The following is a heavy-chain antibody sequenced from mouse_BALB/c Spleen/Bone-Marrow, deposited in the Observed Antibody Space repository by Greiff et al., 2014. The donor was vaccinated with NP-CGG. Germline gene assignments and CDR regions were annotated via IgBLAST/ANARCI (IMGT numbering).Heavy chain of an antibody. CDR3: ARDYYGSSYIGY. V-gene: IGHV5-4*02. D-gene: IGHD1-1*01. J-gene: IGHJ3*01. CDR1: GFTFSNYY. Sequence: EVKLVESRGGLVKPGGSLKLSCAASGFTFSNYYMYWVRQTPEKRLEWVATISDGGSYTYYPDSVKGRFTISRDNANNNLYLQMSGLKSEDTAMYYCARDYYGSSYIGYWGQGTLVTVST. CDR2: ISDGGSYT.